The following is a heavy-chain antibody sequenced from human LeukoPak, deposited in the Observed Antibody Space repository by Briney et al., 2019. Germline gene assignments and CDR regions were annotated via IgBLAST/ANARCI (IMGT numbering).Heavy chain of an antibody. CDR2: ISNNGGYT. Sequence: GGSLRLSCAASGFTFNTYAMSWVRQAAGKGLEWVSAISNNGGYTYYADSVQGRFTISRDNSKSTLCLQMNSLRAEDTAVYYCAKQLGYCSDGSCYFPYWGQGTLVTVSS. V-gene: IGHV3-23*01. CDR1: GFTFNTYA. J-gene: IGHJ4*02. D-gene: IGHD2-15*01. CDR3: AKQLGYCSDGSCYFPY.